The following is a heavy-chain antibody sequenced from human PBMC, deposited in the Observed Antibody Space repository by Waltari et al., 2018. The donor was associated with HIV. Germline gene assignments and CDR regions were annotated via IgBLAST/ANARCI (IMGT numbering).Heavy chain of an antibody. CDR3: ARETVAAGTAADY. V-gene: IGHV1-2*02. D-gene: IGHD6-13*01. CDR1: GHTFTGYY. J-gene: IGHJ4*02. CDR2: INPNSGGT. Sequence: QVQLVQSGAEVKKPGASVKVSCKASGHTFTGYYMPWVRQAPGQGLAWMGWINPNSGGTNYAQKFQDRVTMTRDTSISTAYMELSSLRSDDTAVYYCARETVAAGTAADYWGQGTLVTVSS.